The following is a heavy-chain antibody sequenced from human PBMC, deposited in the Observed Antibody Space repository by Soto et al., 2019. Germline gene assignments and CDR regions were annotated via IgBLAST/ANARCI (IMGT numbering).Heavy chain of an antibody. Sequence: QVQLVESGGGVVQPGRSLRLSCAASGFTFSSYAMHWVRQAPGKGLEWVAVISYDGSNKYYADSVKGRFTISRDNSKNTLYLQMNSLRAEDTAVYYCASAMVERSNHETPYASSGYSYYYYGMDVWGQGTTVTVSS. V-gene: IGHV3-30-3*01. CDR3: ASAMVERSNHETPYASSGYSYYYYGMDV. J-gene: IGHJ6*02. D-gene: IGHD3-22*01. CDR1: GFTFSSYA. CDR2: ISYDGSNK.